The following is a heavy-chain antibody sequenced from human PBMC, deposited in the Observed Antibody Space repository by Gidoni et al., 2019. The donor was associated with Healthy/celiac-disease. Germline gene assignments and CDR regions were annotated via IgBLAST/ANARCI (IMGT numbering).Heavy chain of an antibody. D-gene: IGHD6-13*01. CDR1: GFTLYDEA. J-gene: IGHJ6*02. V-gene: IGHV3-9*01. CDR2: SSWNSGSI. Sequence: EVQRVESGGGVVQPGRSLRSSCAAAGFTLYDEAMHWFRQAPGKCLEWVSGSSWNSGSIGYADSVKGRFTISRDNAKNSLYLQMNSLRAEDPALYYCATDMSLRGQQLASSPFYYYGMDVWGQGTTVTVSS. CDR3: ATDMSLRGQQLASSPFYYYGMDV.